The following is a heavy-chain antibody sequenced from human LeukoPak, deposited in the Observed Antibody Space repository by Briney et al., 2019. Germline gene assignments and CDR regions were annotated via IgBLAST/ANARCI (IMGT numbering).Heavy chain of an antibody. CDR2: MTSSGSA. D-gene: IGHD6-19*01. J-gene: IGHJ4*02. CDR1: GVSISSITDY. CDR3: ARAPGLAVFIDY. V-gene: IGHV4-39*07. Sequence: SETLSLTCTVSGVSISSITDYWGWIRQPPGKGLEWIGGMTSSGSAYYNPSLKSRVTISVDTSKNQFSLKLSSVTAADTAVCYCARAPGLAVFIDYWGQGTLVTVSS.